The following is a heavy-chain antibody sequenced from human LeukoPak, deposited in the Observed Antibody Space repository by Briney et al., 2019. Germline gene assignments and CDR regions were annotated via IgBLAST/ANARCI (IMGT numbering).Heavy chain of an antibody. V-gene: IGHV4-39*01. Sequence: TPSETLSLTCTVSGGSISSSSYYWGWIRQPPGKGLEWIGSIYYSGSTYYNPSLKTRVTISVDTSKNQFSLELSSVTAADTAVYYCARNLVMVVAATRYYFDYWGQGTLVTVSS. CDR1: GGSISSSSYY. J-gene: IGHJ4*02. CDR3: ARNLVMVVAATRYYFDY. CDR2: IYYSGST. D-gene: IGHD2-15*01.